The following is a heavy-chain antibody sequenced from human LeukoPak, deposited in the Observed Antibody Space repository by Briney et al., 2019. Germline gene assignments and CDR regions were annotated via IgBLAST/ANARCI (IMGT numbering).Heavy chain of an antibody. CDR3: GRIGGRSKAAKGDAFDI. J-gene: IGHJ3*02. CDR2: ISSGSTYM. CDR1: GFTFSSYS. D-gene: IGHD6-6*01. V-gene: IGHV3-21*06. Sequence: EGSLRLSCATSGFTFSSYSMNWVRQAPGKGLEWVSSISSGSTYMYYADSVKGRFTISRDNAQNLVYLQMNSLRAEDTAVYYCGRIGGRSKAAKGDAFDIWGQGTMVTVSS.